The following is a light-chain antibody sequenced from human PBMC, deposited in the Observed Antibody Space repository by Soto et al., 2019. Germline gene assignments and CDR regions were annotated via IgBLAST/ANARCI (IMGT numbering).Light chain of an antibody. CDR1: QSISSW. J-gene: IGKJ2*01. Sequence: DIQMTQSPSTLSASEGDRVTITCRASQSISSWLAWYQQKPGKAPKLLIQKASSLEGGVPSRFSGSGSGTEFTLTISSLRPDDFATYYCQQYNTYPYTFGQGTKLEIK. CDR3: QQYNTYPYT. CDR2: KAS. V-gene: IGKV1-5*03.